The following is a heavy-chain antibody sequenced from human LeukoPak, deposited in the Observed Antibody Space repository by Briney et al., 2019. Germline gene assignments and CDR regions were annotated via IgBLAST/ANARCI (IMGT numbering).Heavy chain of an antibody. Sequence: GGSLRLSCAASGFVFDDYGMTWVRQAPGKGLEWVSGINWNGGSTGYADSVKGRFTISRDNAKNSLYLQMNSLRAEDTAVYYCAELGITMIGGGWGKGTTVTISS. J-gene: IGHJ6*04. D-gene: IGHD3-10*02. CDR1: GFVFDDYG. CDR3: AELGITMIGGG. V-gene: IGHV3-20*04. CDR2: INWNGGST.